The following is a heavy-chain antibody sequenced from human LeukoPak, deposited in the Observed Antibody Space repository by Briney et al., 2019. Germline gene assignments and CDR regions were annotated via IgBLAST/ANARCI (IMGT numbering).Heavy chain of an antibody. Sequence: SETLSLTCTVSGGSISSGGYYWRWIRQHPGKGLEWIGYIYYSGSTYYNPSLKSRVTISVDTSKNQFSLKLSSVTAADTAVYYCARGACSGGSCYEFDYWGQGTLVTVSS. CDR2: IYYSGST. V-gene: IGHV4-31*03. D-gene: IGHD2-15*01. J-gene: IGHJ4*02. CDR3: ARGACSGGSCYEFDY. CDR1: GGSISSGGYY.